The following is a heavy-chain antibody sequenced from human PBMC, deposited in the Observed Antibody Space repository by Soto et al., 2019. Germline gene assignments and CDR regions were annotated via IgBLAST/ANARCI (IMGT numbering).Heavy chain of an antibody. CDR1: GGSFSGYY. CDR3: ARNGWYYGMDV. D-gene: IGHD4-17*01. J-gene: IGHJ6*02. CDR2: INHSGST. V-gene: IGHV4-34*01. Sequence: SETLSLTCAVYGGSFSGYYWSWIRQPPGKGLEWIGEINHSGSTNYNPSLKSRVTISVDTSKNQFSPKLSSVTAADTAAYYCARNGWYYGMDVWGQGTTVTVSS.